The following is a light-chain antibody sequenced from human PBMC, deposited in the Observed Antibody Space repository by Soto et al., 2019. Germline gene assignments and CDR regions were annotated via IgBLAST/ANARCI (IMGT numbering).Light chain of an antibody. CDR2: DVT. J-gene: IGLJ2*01. V-gene: IGLV2-11*01. Sequence: QSALTQPRSVSGSPGGSVAISCTGTSSDVGSSNFVSWYQQHPGKAPKLMIYDVTARPSGVPDRFSASKSGNTASLTISGLQAEDEADYYCCSYAGTFTPVVFGGGTQLTVL. CDR3: CSYAGTFTPVV. CDR1: SSDVGSSNF.